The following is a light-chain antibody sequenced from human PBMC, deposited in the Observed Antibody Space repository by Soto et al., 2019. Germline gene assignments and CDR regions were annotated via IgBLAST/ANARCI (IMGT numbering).Light chain of an antibody. CDR2: EVS. CDR1: SSDVGGYNY. Sequence: QSVLTQPPSASGSPGQSVTISCTGTSSDVGGYNYVSWYQQHPGKAPKLMIYEVSKRPSGVPDRFSGSKSGNTASLTVSGLQAEDEADYYCSSYAGSNNWRVVFGGGTKLTVL. CDR3: SSYAGSNNWRVV. V-gene: IGLV2-8*01. J-gene: IGLJ2*01.